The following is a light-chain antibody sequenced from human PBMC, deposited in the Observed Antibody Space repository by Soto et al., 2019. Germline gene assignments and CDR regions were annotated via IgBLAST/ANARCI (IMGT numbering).Light chain of an antibody. Sequence: QSVLTQPPSVSAAPGQKVTISCSGSSFNIGNNYVSWYQQLPGTAPKLLIYENNKRPSGIPDRFSGSKSGTSATLGITGLQTGDEAYYYCGTWDSSLSAVVFGGGTKLTVL. CDR2: ENN. V-gene: IGLV1-51*02. CDR1: SFNIGNNY. J-gene: IGLJ2*01. CDR3: GTWDSSLSAVV.